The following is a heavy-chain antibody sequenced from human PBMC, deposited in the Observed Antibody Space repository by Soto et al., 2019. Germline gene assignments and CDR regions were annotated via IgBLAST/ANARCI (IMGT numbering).Heavy chain of an antibody. CDR3: ARVPSP. J-gene: IGHJ5*02. Sequence: QLQLQESGSGLVKPSQTLSLTCAVSGGSISSGVYSCSWIRQPPGKGLEWIGYSCHSGSTYYNPSLKSRVTISVDMPKNQFALKLSSVNAADTAVYYCARVPSPWGQGTLVTVSS. CDR2: SCHSGST. CDR1: GGSISSGVYS. V-gene: IGHV4-30-2*01.